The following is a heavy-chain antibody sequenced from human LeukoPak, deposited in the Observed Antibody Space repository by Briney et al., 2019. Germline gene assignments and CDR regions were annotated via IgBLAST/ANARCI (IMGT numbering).Heavy chain of an antibody. J-gene: IGHJ6*03. V-gene: IGHV4-34*01. CDR2: INHSGST. CDR1: GGSFSGYY. D-gene: IGHD2-2*01. CDR3: ARARRVPAAKSPYYYYYYMDV. Sequence: SETLSLTCAVYGGSFSGYYWSWIRQPPGKGLEWIGEINHSGSTNYNPSLKSRVTISVDPSKTQFSLKLRSVTAADTAVYYCARARRVPAAKSPYYYYYYMDVWGKGTTVTVSS.